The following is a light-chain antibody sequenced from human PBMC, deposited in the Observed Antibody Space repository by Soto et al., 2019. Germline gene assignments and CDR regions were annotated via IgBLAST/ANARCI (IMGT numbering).Light chain of an antibody. CDR3: AAWDDSLSAHVV. V-gene: IGLV1-47*01. CDR2: RNN. Sequence: QSVLTQPPSASGTPGQRVIISCSGSSSNIGSNYVYWYQKLPGTAPKLLIYRNNQRPSGVPDRFSGSKSDTSASLAIGGLRSEDEADYYCAAWDDSLSAHVVFGGGTKLTVL. CDR1: SSNIGSNY. J-gene: IGLJ2*01.